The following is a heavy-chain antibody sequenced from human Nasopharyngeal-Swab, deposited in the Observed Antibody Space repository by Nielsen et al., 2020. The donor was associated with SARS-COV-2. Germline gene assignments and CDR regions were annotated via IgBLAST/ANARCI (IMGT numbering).Heavy chain of an antibody. J-gene: IGHJ6*03. CDR1: GLTYSSYW. V-gene: IGHV3-7*01. Sequence: GGTLRLSCAAGGLTYSSYWMSWVRQAPGKGLEWVANIKQDGSEKYYVDSVKGRFTISRDNAKNSLYLQMNSLRAEDTAVYYCARQTSNPYYYYYYMDVWGKGTTVTVSS. CDR2: IKQDGSEK. CDR3: ARQTSNPYYYYYYMDV. D-gene: IGHD4-11*01.